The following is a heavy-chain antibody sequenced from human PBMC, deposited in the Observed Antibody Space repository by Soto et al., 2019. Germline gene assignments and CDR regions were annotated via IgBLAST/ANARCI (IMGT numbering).Heavy chain of an antibody. J-gene: IGHJ6*02. CDR1: GGTLSNYA. D-gene: IGHD4-17*01. CDR3: GRGRPTDYGGNYHNGMDL. CDR2: IIPIFNTA. Sequence: QVQLVQSGAEVKKPGSSVKVSCKASGGTLSNYAFTWVRQAPGQGLEWMGGIIPIFNTANYAQRFQGRVTITADETQSTAYMGLNSLGSEDHGVFFCGRGRPTDYGGNYHNGMDLWGQGNPV. V-gene: IGHV1-69*01.